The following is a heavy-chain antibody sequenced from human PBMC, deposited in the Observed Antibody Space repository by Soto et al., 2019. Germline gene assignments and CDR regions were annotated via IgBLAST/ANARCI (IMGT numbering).Heavy chain of an antibody. CDR1: GLTFSSYW. Sequence: EEQLVESGGGLVQPGGSLRLSCAASGLTFSSYWMTWVRQAPGKGLEWVANIREDGGEKNYVDSVKGRFTISRDNAKNSLYLHMNSLRVEDTAVYYCARGEAIGDDHWGQGTLVTVSS. V-gene: IGHV3-7*01. D-gene: IGHD3-10*01. CDR2: IREDGGEK. J-gene: IGHJ5*02. CDR3: ARGEAIGDDH.